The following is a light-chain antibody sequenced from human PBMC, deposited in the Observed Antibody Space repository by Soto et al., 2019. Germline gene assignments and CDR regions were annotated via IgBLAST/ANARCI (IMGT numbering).Light chain of an antibody. CDR2: WAS. V-gene: IGKV4-1*01. CDR3: QQYFSTPLT. CDR1: QSVLYSSNNKNY. J-gene: IGKJ4*01. Sequence: DIVMTQSPDSLAVSLGERATINCKSSQSVLYSSNNKNYLAWYQQKPGQPPKLLIYWASTRESGVPDRFSGSGSVTGFTLPISSLQAEDVAVYYCQQYFSTPLTFGGGTKVEIK.